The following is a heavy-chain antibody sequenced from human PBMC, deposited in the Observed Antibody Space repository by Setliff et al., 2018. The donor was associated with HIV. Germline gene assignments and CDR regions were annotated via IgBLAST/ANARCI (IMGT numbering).Heavy chain of an antibody. Sequence: SVKVSCKSSAGCFSIFDINWVRQAPGQGLEWRGGMMTIFSTTNYARKVQGRVTITTDESTGTAYMELSNLRSEDTAVYYCATEGAGGSYQRASALDVWGQGTMVTVSS. CDR3: ATEGAGGSYQRASALDV. CDR2: MMTIFSTT. V-gene: IGHV1-69*05. CDR1: AGCFSIFD. D-gene: IGHD1-26*01. J-gene: IGHJ3*01.